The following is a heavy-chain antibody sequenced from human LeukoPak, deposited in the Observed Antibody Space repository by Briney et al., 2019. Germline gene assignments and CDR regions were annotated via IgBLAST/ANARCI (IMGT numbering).Heavy chain of an antibody. CDR3: ANRAAAGTGYFDY. D-gene: IGHD6-13*01. V-gene: IGHV4-4*02. Sequence: SETLSLTCAVSGGSISSSNWWSWVRQPPGKGLEWIGEIYHSGSTNYNPSLKSRVTISVDKSKNQFSLKLGSVTAADTAVYYCANRAAAGTGYFDYWGQGTLVTVSS. CDR2: IYHSGST. CDR1: GGSISSSNW. J-gene: IGHJ4*02.